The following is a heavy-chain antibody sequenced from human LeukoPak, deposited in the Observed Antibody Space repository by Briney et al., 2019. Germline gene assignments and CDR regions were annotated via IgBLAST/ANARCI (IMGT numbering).Heavy chain of an antibody. CDR2: IYTSGST. Sequence: SEALSLTCTVSGGSISSYYWSWIRQPAGKGLEWIGRIYTSGSTNYNPSLKSRVTMSVDTSKNQFPLKLTSVTAADTAVYYCASGPMGYYHVGVWGQGTTVTVSS. V-gene: IGHV4-4*07. D-gene: IGHD3-10*01. CDR1: GGSISSYY. CDR3: ASGPMGYYHVGV. J-gene: IGHJ6*02.